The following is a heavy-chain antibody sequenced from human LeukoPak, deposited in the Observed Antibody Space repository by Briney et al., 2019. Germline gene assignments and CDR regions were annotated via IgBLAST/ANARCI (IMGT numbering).Heavy chain of an antibody. D-gene: IGHD6-13*01. CDR3: AREAVQRSAAALDY. CDR2: IIPIFGTA. CDR1: GGTFSSYA. V-gene: IGHV1-69*13. Sequence: SVKVSCKASGGTFSSYAISWVRQAPGQGLEWMGGIIPIFGTANYAQKFQGRVTITADESTSTAYMELGSLRSEDTAVYYCAREAVQRSAAALDYWGQGTLVTVSS. J-gene: IGHJ4*02.